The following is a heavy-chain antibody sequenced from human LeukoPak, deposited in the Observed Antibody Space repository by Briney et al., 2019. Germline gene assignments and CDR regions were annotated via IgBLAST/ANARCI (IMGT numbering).Heavy chain of an antibody. D-gene: IGHD3-3*01. Sequence: SETLSLTCTVSGGSISSYYWSWIRQPPGKGLEWIGYIYYSGSTNYNPSLKSRVTISVDTSKNQFSLKLSSVTAADTAVYYCARGRNYDFWFEPWGQGTLVTVSS. V-gene: IGHV4-59*01. CDR3: ARGRNYDFWFEP. J-gene: IGHJ5*02. CDR1: GGSISSYY. CDR2: IYYSGST.